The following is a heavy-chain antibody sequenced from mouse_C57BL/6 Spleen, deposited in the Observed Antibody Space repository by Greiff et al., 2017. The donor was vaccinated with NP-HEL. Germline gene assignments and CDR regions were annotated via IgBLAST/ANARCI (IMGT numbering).Heavy chain of an antibody. CDR2: ISSDSSN. D-gene: IGHD2-14*01. Sequence: EVQLQQSGPGLVKPSQSLSLTCTVTGYSFTSCYYYNLIRQFPENQLGFMNYISSDSSNNYNPSFKNRTSITRDKSKNPFYMKLNSVTTEDTATYYCARGYRTYYFDDWGQGTTLTVSS. CDR1: GYSFTSCYY. V-gene: IGHV3-6*01. J-gene: IGHJ2*01. CDR3: ARGYRTYYFDD.